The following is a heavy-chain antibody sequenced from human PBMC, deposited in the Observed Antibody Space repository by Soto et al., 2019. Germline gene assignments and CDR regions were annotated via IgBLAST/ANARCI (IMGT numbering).Heavy chain of an antibody. CDR2: IGGTGADT. V-gene: IGHV3-23*01. J-gene: IGHJ5*01. CDR3: AKDAVAYNGKWDWFDS. CDR1: RFTFSDYA. D-gene: IGHD6-19*01. Sequence: ESGGGLVQPGGSLTLSCAASRFTFSDYAMSWVRQAPGKGLEWVSAIGGTGADTYYADSVRGRFTVSRDNSKNTLLLQLNSLRDEDTAVYYCAKDAVAYNGKWDWFDSWGQGTLVTVSS.